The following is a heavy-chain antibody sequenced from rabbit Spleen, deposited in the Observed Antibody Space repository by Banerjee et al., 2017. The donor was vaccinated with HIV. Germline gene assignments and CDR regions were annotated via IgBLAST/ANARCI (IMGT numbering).Heavy chain of an antibody. CDR3: ARDLAGIIGWNFGL. CDR1: GVSLNDKDV. Sequence: EQLEESGGGLVKPEGSLTLTCKASGVSLNDKDVMCWVRQAPGKGLEWIGYIDPIFHITTYANWVNGRFTISSHNAQNTVSLQMNRLTAADTATYLCARDLAGIIGWNFGLWGPGTLVTVS. CDR2: IDPIFHIT. J-gene: IGHJ4*01. D-gene: IGHD4-1*01. V-gene: IGHV1S45*01.